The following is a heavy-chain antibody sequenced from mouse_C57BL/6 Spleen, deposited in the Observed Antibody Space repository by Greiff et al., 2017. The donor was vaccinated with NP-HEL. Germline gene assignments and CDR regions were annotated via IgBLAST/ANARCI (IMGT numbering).Heavy chain of an antibody. V-gene: IGHV5-17*01. CDR3: ARRVLRGEYFDV. D-gene: IGHD1-1*01. CDR1: GFTFSDYG. Sequence: EVKLVESGGGLVKPGGSLKLSCAASGFTFSDYGMHWVRQAPEKGLEWVAYISSGSSTIYYADTVKGRFTISRDNAKNTLFLQMTSLRSEDTAMYYCARRVLRGEYFDVWGTGTTVTVSS. J-gene: IGHJ1*03. CDR2: ISSGSSTI.